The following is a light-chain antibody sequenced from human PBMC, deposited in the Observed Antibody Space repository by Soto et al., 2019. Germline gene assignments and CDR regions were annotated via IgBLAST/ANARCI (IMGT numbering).Light chain of an antibody. CDR1: QSVSTK. Sequence: EIVMTVSPVTLSVSPGERATLSCRASQSVSTKLAWYQHKPGQAPRLLIYGATTRASGIPARFSGSGSGTEFTLTISSLQSEDFAVYYCQQYDNWPRTFGQGTKVDIK. CDR3: QQYDNWPRT. CDR2: GAT. J-gene: IGKJ1*01. V-gene: IGKV3-15*01.